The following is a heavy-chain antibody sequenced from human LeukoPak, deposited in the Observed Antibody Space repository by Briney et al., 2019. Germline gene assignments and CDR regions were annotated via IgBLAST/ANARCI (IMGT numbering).Heavy chain of an antibody. Sequence: GGSLRLSCAASGNYWMHWVRQAPGKGLVWVSHINSDGSWTSYADSVKGRFPISKDNAKNTVYLQMNNLRAEDTAVYYCVSFYETYWGRGTLVTVSS. CDR1: GNYW. CDR3: VSFYETY. V-gene: IGHV3-74*01. D-gene: IGHD2-2*01. CDR2: INSDGSWT. J-gene: IGHJ4*02.